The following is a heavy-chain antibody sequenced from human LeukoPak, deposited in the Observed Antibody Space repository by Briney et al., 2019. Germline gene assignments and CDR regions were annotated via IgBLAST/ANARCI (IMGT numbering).Heavy chain of an antibody. CDR1: GYTFTGYY. V-gene: IGHV1-2*02. CDR2: INPNSGGT. D-gene: IGHD2-2*01. Sequence: ASVKVSCKASGYTFTGYYMHWVRQAPGQGLEWMGWINPNSGGTNYAQKFQGRVTMTRDTSISTAYMELSRLRSDDTAVYHCARDKDCSSTSCYLYYYYGMDVWGQGTTVTVSS. J-gene: IGHJ6*02. CDR3: ARDKDCSSTSCYLYYYYGMDV.